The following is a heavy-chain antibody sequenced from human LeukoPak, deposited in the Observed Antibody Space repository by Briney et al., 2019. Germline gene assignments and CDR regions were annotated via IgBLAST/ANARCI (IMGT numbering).Heavy chain of an antibody. Sequence: SSVKVSYKASGGTFSSYAISWVRQAPGQGLEWMEGIMPIFGTANYAQKFQGRVTITADESTSTAYMELSSLRSEDTAVYYCARGSSYVSGIYYYYYYMDVWGKGTTVTVSS. J-gene: IGHJ6*03. V-gene: IGHV1-69*01. CDR3: ARGSSYVSGIYYYYYYMDV. CDR1: GGTFSSYA. CDR2: IMPIFGTA. D-gene: IGHD3-10*01.